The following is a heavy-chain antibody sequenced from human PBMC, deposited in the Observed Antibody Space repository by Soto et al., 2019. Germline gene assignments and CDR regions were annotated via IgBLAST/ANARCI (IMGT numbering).Heavy chain of an antibody. CDR3: AINYYDSSAYLY. Sequence: QVQLVQSGAEVKKPGASVKVSCKASGHTLINYYMHWVRQAPGQGLDWLGKIDPSGNGTSYAEKFQGRSTLTSDTSTNTVYVERSSLRSDDTAIYYCAINYYDSSAYLYWGQGTLVTVSS. CDR1: GHTLINYY. D-gene: IGHD3-22*01. CDR2: IDPSGNGT. J-gene: IGHJ4*02. V-gene: IGHV1-46*01.